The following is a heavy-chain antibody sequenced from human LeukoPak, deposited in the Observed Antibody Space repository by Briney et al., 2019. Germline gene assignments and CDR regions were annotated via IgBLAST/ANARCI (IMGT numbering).Heavy chain of an antibody. CDR3: AKDGGSSGWQDYFDY. CDR1: GFTFDDYA. D-gene: IGHD6-19*01. CDR2: ISWNSGSI. J-gene: IGHJ4*02. Sequence: GGSLRLSCAASGFTFDDYAMHWVRQAPGKGLEWVSGISWNSGSIGYADSVKGRFTISRDNAKNSLYLQMNSLRAEDTALYYCAKDGGSSGWQDYFDYWGQGTLVTVSS. V-gene: IGHV3-9*01.